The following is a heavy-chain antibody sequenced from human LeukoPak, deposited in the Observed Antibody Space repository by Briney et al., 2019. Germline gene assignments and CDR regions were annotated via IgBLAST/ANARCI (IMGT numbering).Heavy chain of an antibody. D-gene: IGHD3-22*01. CDR3: ARGGYYDSSGYIQLDY. V-gene: IGHV1-69*01. Sequence: SVKVSCKASGGTFSSYAISWVRQAPGQGLEWMGGIIPIFGTANYAQKFQGRVTITADESTNTAYMELSSLRSEDTAVYYCARGGYYDSSGYIQLDYWGQGTLVTVSS. J-gene: IGHJ4*02. CDR1: GGTFSSYA. CDR2: IIPIFGTA.